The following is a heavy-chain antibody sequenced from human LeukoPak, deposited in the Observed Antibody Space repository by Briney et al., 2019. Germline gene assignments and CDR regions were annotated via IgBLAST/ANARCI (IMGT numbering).Heavy chain of an antibody. V-gene: IGHV3-30*02. J-gene: IGHJ4*02. CDR1: GFIFSSYG. CDR2: IRYDGSDK. D-gene: IGHD1-26*01. Sequence: GGSLRLSCVTSGFIFSSYGIHWVRQAPGKGLEWVAFIRYDGSDKYYADSVKGRFTISRDNSKNKVYLQMNSLRGEDTAVYYCAKDAWEVGATSEIDYWGQGALDTVSS. CDR3: AKDAWEVGATSEIDY.